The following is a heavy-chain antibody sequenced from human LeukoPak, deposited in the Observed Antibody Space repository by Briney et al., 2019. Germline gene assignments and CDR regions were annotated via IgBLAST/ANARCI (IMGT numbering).Heavy chain of an antibody. Sequence: PGRSLRLSCAASGFTFSSYGMHWVRQAPGKGLEWVAVIWYDGSNKYYADSVKGRFTISRDNSKNTLYLQMNSLRAEDTAVYYCARDRGGKQQLVSYYFDYWGQGTLVTVSS. J-gene: IGHJ4*02. CDR3: ARDRGGKQQLVSYYFDY. V-gene: IGHV3-33*01. CDR2: IWYDGSNK. D-gene: IGHD6-13*01. CDR1: GFTFSSYG.